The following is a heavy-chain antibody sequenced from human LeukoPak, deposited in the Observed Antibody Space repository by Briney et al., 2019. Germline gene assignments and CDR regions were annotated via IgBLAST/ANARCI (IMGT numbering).Heavy chain of an antibody. V-gene: IGHV3-23*01. CDR3: ATLGFCTSTSCSFVN. J-gene: IGHJ4*02. CDR1: GFPFSSYV. CDR2: ISDNIENT. D-gene: IGHD2-2*03. Sequence: GGSLRLSCAASGFPFSSYVMGWVRQAPGKGLEWVSVISDNIENTYYADSVKGRFTISRDNSKNTLYLQMNSLGAEDTAIYYCATLGFCTSTSCSFVNWGQGTLVTVCS.